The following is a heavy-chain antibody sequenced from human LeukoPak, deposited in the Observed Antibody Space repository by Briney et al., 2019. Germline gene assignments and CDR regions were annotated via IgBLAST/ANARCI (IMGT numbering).Heavy chain of an antibody. CDR3: ASVSSDSSGEAFDI. D-gene: IGHD3-22*01. Sequence: PGRSLRLSCAASGFTFSSYAMSWVRQAPGKGLEWVSVIYSGGSTYYADSVKGRFTISRDNSKNKLYLQMNSLRAEDTAVYYCASVSSDSSGEAFDIWGRGTMVTVSS. CDR2: IYSGGST. CDR1: GFTFSSYA. J-gene: IGHJ3*02. V-gene: IGHV3-23*03.